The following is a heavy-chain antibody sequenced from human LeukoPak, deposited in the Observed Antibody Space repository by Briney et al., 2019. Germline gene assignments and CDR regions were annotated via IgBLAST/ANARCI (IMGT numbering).Heavy chain of an antibody. V-gene: IGHV3-15*01. CDR3: TTDYYDSSGYYDFDY. CDR2: IKSKTDGGTT. J-gene: IGHJ4*02. CDR1: GFTFSNAW. D-gene: IGHD3-22*01. Sequence: GGSLRLSCAASGFTFSNAWMSWVRQAPGKGLEWVGRIKSKTDGGTTDYAAPVKGRFTISRDDSKNTLYLQMNSLKIEDTAVYYCTTDYYDSSGYYDFDYWGQGTLVTVSS.